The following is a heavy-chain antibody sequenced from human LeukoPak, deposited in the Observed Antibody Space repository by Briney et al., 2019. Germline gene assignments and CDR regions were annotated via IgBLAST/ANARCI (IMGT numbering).Heavy chain of an antibody. Sequence: TGGSLRLSCAASGFTFSSYWMSWVRQAPGKGLEWVANIKQDGSEKYYVDSVKGRFTISRDNAKNSLYLQMNSLRVEDTAVYYCARTQWELLRGAFDIWGQGTMVTVSS. CDR2: IKQDGSEK. CDR1: GFTFSSYW. J-gene: IGHJ3*02. D-gene: IGHD1-26*01. CDR3: ARTQWELLRGAFDI. V-gene: IGHV3-7*01.